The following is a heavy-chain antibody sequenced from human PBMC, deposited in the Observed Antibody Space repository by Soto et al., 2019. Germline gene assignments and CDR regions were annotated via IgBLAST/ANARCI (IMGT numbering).Heavy chain of an antibody. CDR1: GGSISSGDYY. Sequence: PSETLSLTCTVSGGSISSGDYYWSWIRQPPGKGLEWIGYIYYSGSTYYNPSLKSRVTISVDTSKNQSSLKLSSVTAADTAVYYCARASQLPGEWWFDPWGQGTLVTVSS. D-gene: IGHD2-2*01. CDR2: IYYSGST. V-gene: IGHV4-30-4*01. CDR3: ARASQLPGEWWFDP. J-gene: IGHJ5*02.